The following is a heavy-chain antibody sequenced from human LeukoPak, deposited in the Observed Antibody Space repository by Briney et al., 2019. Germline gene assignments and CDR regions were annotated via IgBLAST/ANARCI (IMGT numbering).Heavy chain of an antibody. V-gene: IGHV4-38-2*02. D-gene: IGHD3-3*01. CDR2: IYHSGST. J-gene: IGHJ6*03. CDR3: ARDPPRSGITIFGSYYMDV. CDR1: GYSISSGYY. Sequence: SETLSLTCAVSGYSISSGYYWGWIRQPPGKGLEWIGSIYHSGSTYYHPSLESRVTISVDTSKNQFSLKLSSVTAADTAVYYCARDPPRSGITIFGSYYMDVWGKGTTVTVSS.